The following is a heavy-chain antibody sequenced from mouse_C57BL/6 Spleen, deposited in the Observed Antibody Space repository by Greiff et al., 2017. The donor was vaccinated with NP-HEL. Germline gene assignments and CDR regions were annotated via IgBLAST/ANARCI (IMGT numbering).Heavy chain of an antibody. V-gene: IGHV1-42*01. D-gene: IGHD1-1*01. CDR3: ASSFITTVVAMGDY. CDR2: INPSTGGT. Sequence: LVESGPELVKPGASVKISCKASGYTFTGYYMNWVKQSPEKSLEWIGEINPSTGGTTYNQKFKAKATLTVDKSSSTAYMQLKSLTSEDSAVYYCASSFITTVVAMGDYWGQGTSVTVSS. J-gene: IGHJ4*01. CDR1: GYTFTGYY.